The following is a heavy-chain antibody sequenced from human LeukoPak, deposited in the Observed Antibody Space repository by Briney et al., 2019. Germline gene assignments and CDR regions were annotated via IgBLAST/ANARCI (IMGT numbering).Heavy chain of an antibody. CDR1: GGSFSGYY. CDR3: ARGVYIAAAQYGY. D-gene: IGHD6-13*01. CDR2: IYYSGTT. J-gene: IGHJ4*02. V-gene: IGHV4-59*01. Sequence: PSETLSLTCAVYGGSFSGYYWSWIRQPPGKGLEWIGYIYYSGTTNYNPSLKSRVTISVDTSKNQFSLKLSSVTAADTAVYYCARGVYIAAAQYGYWGQGTLATVSS.